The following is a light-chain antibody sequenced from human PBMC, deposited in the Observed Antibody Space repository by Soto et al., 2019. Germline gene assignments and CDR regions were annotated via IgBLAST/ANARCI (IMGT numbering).Light chain of an antibody. Sequence: QSALTQPRSVSGSPGQSVTISCTGTSSDVGGYNYVSWYQQHPGKAPKLMIYDVSKRPSGVPDRFSGSTSGNTASLTSCGVQAEDEDDYYCCSYAGSYPLVFGGGTKLTVL. CDR1: SSDVGGYNY. CDR2: DVS. V-gene: IGLV2-11*01. CDR3: CSYAGSYPLV. J-gene: IGLJ3*02.